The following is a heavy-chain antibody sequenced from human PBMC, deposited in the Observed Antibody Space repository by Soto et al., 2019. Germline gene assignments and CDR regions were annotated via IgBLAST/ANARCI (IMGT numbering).Heavy chain of an antibody. Sequence: SETLSLTCAVYGGSFSGYYWSWIRQPPGKGLEWIGEINHSGSTNYNPSLKSRVTISVDTSKNQFSLKLSSVTAADTAVYYCARGESGYSGYANWFDPWGQGTLVTVPS. CDR3: ARGESGYSGYANWFDP. CDR1: GGSFSGYY. CDR2: INHSGST. V-gene: IGHV4-34*01. D-gene: IGHD5-12*01. J-gene: IGHJ5*02.